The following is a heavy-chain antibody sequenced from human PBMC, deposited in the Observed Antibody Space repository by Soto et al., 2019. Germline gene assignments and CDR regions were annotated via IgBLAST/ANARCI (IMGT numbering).Heavy chain of an antibody. CDR1: GGSISSNKW. CDR2: IHHSGST. CDR3: ARTDYSSGWYDY. Sequence: SETLSLTCAVSGGSISSNKWCGCVRQPPGKGLEWIGEIHHSGSTTYNPSLESRVTISVDKSKNHFSLTLTSVIAADTAMYYCARTDYSSGWYDYWGQGTLVTVSS. D-gene: IGHD6-19*01. J-gene: IGHJ4*02. V-gene: IGHV4-4*02.